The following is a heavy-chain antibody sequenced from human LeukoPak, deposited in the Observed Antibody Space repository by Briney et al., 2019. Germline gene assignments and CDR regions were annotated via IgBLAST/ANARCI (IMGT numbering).Heavy chain of an antibody. D-gene: IGHD4-17*01. CDR2: IPYDGSER. CDR3: ASDGGDQPNKNSHY. Sequence: GGSLRLFCAASGFXFSHYALHWVRQAPGKGLEWVADIPYDGSERNYADSLKGRFTISRDNAKNSLFLQMNSLRADDTAVYYCASDGGDQPNKNSHYWGQGTLVTVSS. CDR1: GFXFSHYA. V-gene: IGHV3-30-3*01. J-gene: IGHJ4*02.